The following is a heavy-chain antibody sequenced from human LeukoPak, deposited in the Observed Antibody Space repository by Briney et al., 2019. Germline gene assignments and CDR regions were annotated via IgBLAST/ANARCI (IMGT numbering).Heavy chain of an antibody. V-gene: IGHV4-34*01. CDR3: ARGSRYYDFWSGYYTDYYGMDV. D-gene: IGHD3-3*01. CDR2: INHSGST. CDR1: GGSFSGYY. Sequence: PSETLSLTCAVYGGSFSGYYWSWIRQPPGKGLEWIGEINHSGSTNYNPSLKSRVTMSVDTSKNQFSLKLSSVTAADTAVYYCARGSRYYDFWSGYYTDYYGMDVWGQGTTVTVSS. J-gene: IGHJ6*02.